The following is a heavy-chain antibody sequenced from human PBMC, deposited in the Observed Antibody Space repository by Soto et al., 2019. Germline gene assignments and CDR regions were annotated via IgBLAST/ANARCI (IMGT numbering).Heavy chain of an antibody. V-gene: IGHV4-4*02. J-gene: IGHJ4*02. D-gene: IGHD1-26*01. CDR1: GGSFTSNNW. CDR2: IYRTGST. Sequence: SETLSLTCAVSGGSFTSNNWWTWVRQPPGQGLEWIGEIYRTGSTNYNPSLKGRVTISVDTSKNQFSLKLSSVTAADTAVYYCASGISGSYRAERRLDYWGQGTLVTVSS. CDR3: ASGISGSYRAERRLDY.